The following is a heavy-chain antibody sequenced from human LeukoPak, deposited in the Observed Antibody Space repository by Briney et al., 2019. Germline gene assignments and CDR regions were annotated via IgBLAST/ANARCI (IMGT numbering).Heavy chain of an antibody. CDR1: GASISNYY. CDR2: ISYSGNT. Sequence: PSETLSLTCSIFGASISNYYWTWIRQPPGKGLEWIGYISYSGNTNSNPSLKGRATISLDTSKNQFSLNLTSVTAADTAVYYCARTITGYAFDIWGQGTMVTVSS. V-gene: IGHV4-59*01. CDR3: ARTITGYAFDI. J-gene: IGHJ3*02. D-gene: IGHD2-8*02.